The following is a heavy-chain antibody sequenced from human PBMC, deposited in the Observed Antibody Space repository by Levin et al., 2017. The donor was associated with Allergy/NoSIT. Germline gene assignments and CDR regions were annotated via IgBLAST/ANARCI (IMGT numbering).Heavy chain of an antibody. V-gene: IGHV3-43D*03. D-gene: IGHD3-22*01. CDR1: GFTFDDFA. CDR2: ISWDGGTT. J-gene: IGHJ5*02. CDR3: TKDGNIGYYSYWFDP. Sequence: GGSLRLSCAASGFTFDDFAMHWVRQTPGKGLEWVSLISWDGGTTYYADSVKGRFTVSRDNSRNSLYLQMNSLRAEDTSLYFCTKDGNIGYYSYWFDPWGQGTLVTVSS.